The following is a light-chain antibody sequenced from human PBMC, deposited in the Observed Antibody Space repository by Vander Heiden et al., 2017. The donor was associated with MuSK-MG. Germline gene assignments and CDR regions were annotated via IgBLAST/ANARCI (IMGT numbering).Light chain of an antibody. CDR1: NIGRRT. J-gene: IGLJ2*01. CDR3: QVWDSSRDLGF. CDR2: EDS. V-gene: IGLV3-21*02. Sequence: SYVLTHPPSVSVAPGQTARIPCGGNNIGRRTVRWYQQKRGQATVMVVDEDSARPSGIPERVAGSNSGNKATLTISRVEGGDEADYYGQVWDSSRDLGFFGGGTKLTVL.